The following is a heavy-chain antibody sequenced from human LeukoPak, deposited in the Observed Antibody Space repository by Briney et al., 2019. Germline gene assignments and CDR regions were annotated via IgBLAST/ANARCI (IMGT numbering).Heavy chain of an antibody. J-gene: IGHJ4*02. D-gene: IGHD6-19*01. CDR3: ARIGYSSTFDY. V-gene: IGHV1-2*02. CDR2: INTNTGDT. Sequence: GASVKVSCKASGYTFTGYYLHWVRQAPGQGLEWMGWINTNTGDTNYAQKFQGKFTMTRDTSITTVYMELSGPAFDDTAVYFCARIGYSSTFDYWGQGTLVTVSS. CDR1: GYTFTGYY.